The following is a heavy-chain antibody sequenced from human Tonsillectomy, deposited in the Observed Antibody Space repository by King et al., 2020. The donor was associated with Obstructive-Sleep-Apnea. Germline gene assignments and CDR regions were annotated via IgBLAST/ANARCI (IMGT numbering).Heavy chain of an antibody. J-gene: IGHJ4*02. D-gene: IGHD5-24*01. Sequence: VQLVESGGGFVRPGGSLKLSCAASGFTFSDHSMSWFRQAPGMGLEGVSHISISGGTIYYADPVKGRFSISGENAKNPLYLQMNTLRAEDTAVYYCARRDGDYWGQGTLVTVSA. V-gene: IGHV3-11*01. CDR3: ARRDGDY. CDR2: ISISGGTI. CDR1: GFTFSDHS.